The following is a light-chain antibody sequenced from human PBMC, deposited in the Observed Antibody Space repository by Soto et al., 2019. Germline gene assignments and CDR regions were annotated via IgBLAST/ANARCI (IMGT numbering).Light chain of an antibody. CDR3: QRHGQWPIT. CDR2: GIS. Sequence: EMVLTQSPGTLSLSPGERATLSCRASQSLSNNIYLAWYQQKPGQAPRLLIYGISKRATDIPDRFSGSGSGTEFTLTISSLQPEDFATYYCQRHGQWPITFGQGTRLEIK. V-gene: IGKV3-20*01. CDR1: QSLSNNIY. J-gene: IGKJ5*01.